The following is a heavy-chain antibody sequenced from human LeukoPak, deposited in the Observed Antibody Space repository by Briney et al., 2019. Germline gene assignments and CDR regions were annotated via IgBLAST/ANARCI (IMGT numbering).Heavy chain of an antibody. V-gene: IGHV3-48*01. CDR2: ISSSSSTI. CDR3: ARSKRNGFDI. Sequence: PGGSLRLSCAASGFTFSTYSMNWVRQAPGKGLEWVSYISSSSSTIYYADSVKGRFTISRDTAKNSLYLQMNSLRAEDTAVYYCARSKRNGFDIWGQGTMVTVSS. J-gene: IGHJ3*02. CDR1: GFTFSTYS.